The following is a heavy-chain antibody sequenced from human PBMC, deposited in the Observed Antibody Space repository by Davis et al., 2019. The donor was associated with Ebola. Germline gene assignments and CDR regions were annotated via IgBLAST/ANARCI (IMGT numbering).Heavy chain of an antibody. Sequence: SGPTLVKPTQTLTLTCTFSGFSLSTSGVCVSWIRQPPGNALEWLARIDLDDDRYYSTSLKTSLTIYKDTSKNQVVLTMTNMDPVDTATYYCARMSNVGGSYYLDYWGQGTLVTVSS. CDR2: IDLDDDR. D-gene: IGHD1-26*01. V-gene: IGHV2-70*11. J-gene: IGHJ4*02. CDR3: ARMSNVGGSYYLDY. CDR1: GFSLSTSGVC.